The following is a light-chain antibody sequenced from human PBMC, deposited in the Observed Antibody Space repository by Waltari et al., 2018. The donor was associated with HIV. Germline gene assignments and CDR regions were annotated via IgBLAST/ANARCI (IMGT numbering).Light chain of an antibody. Sequence: DVVMMNYPASLVASLGGGRATNSNSSQNILYNSNNRNYLAWYQQKPGQPPRLLFSWASTRESGVPDRFSGGGSGTDFTLIINRLQPEDVALYCCQQYYSTPLTFGRGTKVEI. CDR3: QQYYSTPLT. CDR2: WAS. J-gene: IGKJ3*01. CDR1: QNILYNSNNRNY. V-gene: IGKV4-1*01.